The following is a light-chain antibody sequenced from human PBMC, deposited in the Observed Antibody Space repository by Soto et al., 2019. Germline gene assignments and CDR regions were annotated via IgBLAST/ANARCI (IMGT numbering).Light chain of an antibody. J-gene: IGKJ1*01. CDR2: AAS. V-gene: IGKV1-39*01. CDR1: QSISIY. Sequence: DIQMTQSPSSLSASAGDRVTITCRASQSISIYLNWYQQKPGKAPKVLIYAASSLQSGVPPRFSGSGSGTDFTLTISSLQPEDFATYYCQQSYNIPRATFGQGTKVEIK. CDR3: QQSYNIPRAT.